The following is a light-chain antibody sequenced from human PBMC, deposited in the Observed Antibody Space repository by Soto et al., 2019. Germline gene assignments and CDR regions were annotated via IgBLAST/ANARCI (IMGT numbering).Light chain of an antibody. J-gene: IGLJ2*01. V-gene: IGLV1-44*01. Sequence: QSVLTQPPSASGTLGQRVTISCSGSNSNIGSKTVNWYQHLPGTAPKLLIYSNHHRPSGVPDRFSASKSGTSASLAISGLQSEDEADYYCSTWDDSLNGVVFGGGTKVTVL. CDR1: NSNIGSKT. CDR2: SNH. CDR3: STWDDSLNGVV.